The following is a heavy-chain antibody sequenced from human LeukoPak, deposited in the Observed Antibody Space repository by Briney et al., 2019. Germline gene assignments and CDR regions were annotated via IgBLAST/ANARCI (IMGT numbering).Heavy chain of an antibody. CDR1: GYTFASYW. Sequence: LGESLKISCQGSGYTFASYWIAWVRQMPGKGLEWMGIIYPADSDTRYSPSFQGQVTISADKSISTAYLQWSSLKASDTAMYYCARLPGATDPYYYYGMDVWGQGTTVTVSS. CDR2: IYPADSDT. J-gene: IGHJ6*02. V-gene: IGHV5-51*01. D-gene: IGHD1-26*01. CDR3: ARLPGATDPYYYYGMDV.